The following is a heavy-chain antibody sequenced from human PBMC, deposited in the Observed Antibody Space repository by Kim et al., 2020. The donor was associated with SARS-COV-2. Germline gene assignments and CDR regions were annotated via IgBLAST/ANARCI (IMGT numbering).Heavy chain of an antibody. D-gene: IGHD3-22*01. CDR1: GFTFSDYA. Sequence: GGSLRLSCAASGFTFSDYAMHWVRQAPGKGLEWVAFTSYDGNNKDYVDSVKGRFTISRDNSKNMLYLQMNSLRAEDTAVYYCAKASFYYADNSGYSPSVYWGPGTLGSLSS. CDR3: AKASFYYADNSGYSPSVY. V-gene: IGHV3-30*18. J-gene: IGHJ1*01. CDR2: TSYDGNNK.